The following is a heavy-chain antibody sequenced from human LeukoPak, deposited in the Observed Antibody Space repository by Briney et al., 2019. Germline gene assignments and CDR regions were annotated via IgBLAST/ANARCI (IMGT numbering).Heavy chain of an antibody. CDR2: IYYSGST. J-gene: IGHJ3*01. D-gene: IGHD2-2*01. Sequence: SETLSLTCTVSGGSISSGDYYWSWIRQPPGKGLEWIVYIYYSGSTYYNPSLKSRVTISVDTSKNQFPLKLSSVTAADTAVYYCARRGIRLPAANRWGQGTMVTVSS. CDR1: GGSISSGDYY. CDR3: ARRGIRLPAANR. V-gene: IGHV4-30-4*08.